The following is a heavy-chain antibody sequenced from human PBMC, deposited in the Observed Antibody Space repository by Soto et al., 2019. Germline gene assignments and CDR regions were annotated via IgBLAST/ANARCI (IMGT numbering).Heavy chain of an antibody. CDR3: AHRPSGFGELLSRPFDH. V-gene: IGHV2-5*02. D-gene: IGHD3-10*01. CDR1: GFSLTTVGVG. J-gene: IGHJ4*02. Sequence: QITLKESGPTLVKPTQTLTLTCSFSGFSLTTVGVGVGWIRQPPGKALEWLALIYWDDDKYYSPSLKSRLTNTKDTSKNHVVLTMANMDPVDTATYYCAHRPSGFGELLSRPFDHWGQGALVTVSS. CDR2: IYWDDDK.